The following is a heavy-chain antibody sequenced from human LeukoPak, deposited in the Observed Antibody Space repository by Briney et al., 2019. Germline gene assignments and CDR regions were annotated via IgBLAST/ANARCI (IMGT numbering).Heavy chain of an antibody. CDR3: ARDGPLGSSGYADY. D-gene: IGHD3-22*01. J-gene: IGHJ4*02. Sequence: GGSLRLSCAASGFTFSSYAMHWVRQAPGKGLEWVALMSYDGSNKYYTASVKGRFTISRHNSKNTLYLQMNSLRAEDTAVYYCARDGPLGSSGYADYWGQGTLVTVSS. CDR2: MSYDGSNK. V-gene: IGHV3-30*04. CDR1: GFTFSSYA.